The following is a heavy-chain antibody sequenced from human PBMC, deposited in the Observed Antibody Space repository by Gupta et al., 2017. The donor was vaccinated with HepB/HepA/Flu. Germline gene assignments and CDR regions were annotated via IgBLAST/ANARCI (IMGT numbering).Heavy chain of an antibody. CDR2: ISGSGGST. D-gene: IGHD4-17*01. J-gene: IGHJ4*02. CDR3: AKDRDYGDYEFDY. Sequence: EVQLLESGGGLVQPGGSLRLSCSSSGFTFSSYSMSWVRQAAGKGLEWVSAISGSGGSTYYADSVKGRFTISRDNSKNTLYLQMNSLRAEDTAVYYCAKDRDYGDYEFDYWGQGTLVTGSS. CDR1: GFTFSSYS. V-gene: IGHV3-23*01.